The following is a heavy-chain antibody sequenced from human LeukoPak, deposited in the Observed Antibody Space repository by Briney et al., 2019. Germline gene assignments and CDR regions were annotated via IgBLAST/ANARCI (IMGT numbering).Heavy chain of an antibody. CDR3: ARDHCSPGTCLGGH. Sequence: ASVKVSCKVSGDTFIPYTFSWVRQAPGQGLEWIGRIIPSLDVANYAQKFQGRVTLSVDRDTATTYMEVTSLRSEDTAIYYCARDHCSPGTCLGGHWGQGTLVTVSS. CDR2: IIPSLDVA. CDR1: GDTFIPYT. D-gene: IGHD2-15*01. V-gene: IGHV1-69*04. J-gene: IGHJ4*02.